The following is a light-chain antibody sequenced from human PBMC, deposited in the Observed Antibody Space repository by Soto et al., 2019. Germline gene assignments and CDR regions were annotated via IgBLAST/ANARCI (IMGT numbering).Light chain of an antibody. V-gene: IGLV2-8*01. CDR1: SSDIGAYFY. Sequence: QSVLTQPPSASGSPGQSVTISCTGTSSDIGAYFYVSWYQQHPGKAPKLMIYEVSKRPSGVPGRFSGSKSGNTASLTISGLQTEDEADYYCSSDAGRNFYVFGTGTKVTVL. CDR3: SSDAGRNFYV. CDR2: EVS. J-gene: IGLJ1*01.